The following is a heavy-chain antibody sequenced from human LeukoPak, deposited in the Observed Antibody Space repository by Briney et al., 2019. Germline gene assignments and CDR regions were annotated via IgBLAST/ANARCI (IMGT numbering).Heavy chain of an antibody. D-gene: IGHD4-17*01. Sequence: GGSLRLSCETSGFAFNSYAMTWVRQAPEKGLEWIAGIGSGSGGRTFYADSVKSRFTISRDNSKNTLYLQMNSLRAEDTAVYYCAKVDFMTTVTIDYWGQGTLVTVSS. CDR1: GFAFNSYA. CDR3: AKVDFMTTVTIDY. J-gene: IGHJ4*02. V-gene: IGHV3-23*01. CDR2: IGSGSGGRT.